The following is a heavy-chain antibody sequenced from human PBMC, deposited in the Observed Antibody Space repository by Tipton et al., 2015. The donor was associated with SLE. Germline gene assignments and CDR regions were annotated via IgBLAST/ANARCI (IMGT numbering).Heavy chain of an antibody. CDR3: ARYANWGQLHYFDY. CDR2: FYFSGSS. J-gene: IGHJ4*02. V-gene: IGHV4-59*12. D-gene: IGHD7-27*01. CDR1: GVSISTYY. Sequence: TLSLTCSVSGVSISTYYWSWIRQSPGKGLEWIGFFYFSGSSQYNPSLRSRVTISVDRSKNQFFLKMSSVNAADTAVYYCARYANWGQLHYFDYWGQGTLVTVSS.